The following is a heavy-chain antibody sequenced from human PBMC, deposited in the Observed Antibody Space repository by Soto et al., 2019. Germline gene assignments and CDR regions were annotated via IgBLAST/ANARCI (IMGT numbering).Heavy chain of an antibody. Sequence: PGGSLRLSCAASGFTFSSYGMHWVRQAPGKGLEWVAAICCSGSNTYYADSVKGRFTISRDNSKNTLYLQMNSLRAEDTAVYYCAKVTLTYYYDSSGPYYFDYWGQGTLVTVSS. CDR3: AKVTLTYYYDSSGPYYFDY. CDR2: ICCSGSNT. V-gene: IGHV3-33*06. J-gene: IGHJ4*02. CDR1: GFTFSSYG. D-gene: IGHD3-22*01.